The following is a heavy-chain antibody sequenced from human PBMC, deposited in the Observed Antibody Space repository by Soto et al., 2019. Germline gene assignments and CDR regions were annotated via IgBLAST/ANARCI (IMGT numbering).Heavy chain of an antibody. D-gene: IGHD3-22*01. CDR1: GDSVSSNSAA. Sequence: SQTLSLTCAISGDSVSSNSAAWDWIRQSPSRGLEWLGRTYYRSKWYNDYAVSVKSRITINPDTSKNQFSLRLTSVTPEDTAVYYCARDKWSGYYDSSGYDYWGQGTLVTVSS. CDR3: ARDKWSGYYDSSGYDY. J-gene: IGHJ4*02. CDR2: TYYRSKWYN. V-gene: IGHV6-1*01.